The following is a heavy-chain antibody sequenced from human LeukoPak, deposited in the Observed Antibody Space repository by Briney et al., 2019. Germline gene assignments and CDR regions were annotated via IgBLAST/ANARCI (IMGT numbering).Heavy chain of an antibody. J-gene: IGHJ4*02. Sequence: RGSLRLSCAASGFTFSDYYMSWVRQAPGKGLEWVSSISSSSSYIYYADSVKGRFTISRDNAKNSLYLQMNSLRAEDTAVYYCARVKVKGVATIGGFDYWGQGTLVTVSS. CDR2: ISSSSSYI. V-gene: IGHV3-21*01. D-gene: IGHD5-12*01. CDR3: ARVKVKGVATIGGFDY. CDR1: GFTFSDYY.